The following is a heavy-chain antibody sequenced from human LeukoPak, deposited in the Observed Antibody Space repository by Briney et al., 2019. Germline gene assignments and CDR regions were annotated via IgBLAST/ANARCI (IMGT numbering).Heavy chain of an antibody. CDR3: ARVSGYYTSYFDY. D-gene: IGHD3-3*01. Sequence: SESLSLTCTVSGYSISSGYYWGWIRQPPGKGLEWIGSIYHSGSTYYNPSLKSRVTISVDTSKNQFSLKLSSVTAADTAVYYCARVSGYYTSYFDYWGQGTLVTVSS. V-gene: IGHV4-38-2*02. J-gene: IGHJ4*02. CDR1: GYSISSGYY. CDR2: IYHSGST.